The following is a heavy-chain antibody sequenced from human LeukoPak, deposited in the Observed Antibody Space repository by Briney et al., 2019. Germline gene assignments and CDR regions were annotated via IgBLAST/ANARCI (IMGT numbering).Heavy chain of an antibody. CDR2: IYYSGST. CDR3: ARPRLSYSSSWAFDY. CDR1: GGSISSSSYY. D-gene: IGHD6-13*01. J-gene: IGHJ4*02. V-gene: IGHV4-39*01. Sequence: SETLSLTCRVSGGSISSSSYYWGWIRQPPGKGLEWIGSIYYSGSTYYNPSLKSRVTISVDTSNNQFSLKLSSVTAADTAVYYCARPRLSYSSSWAFDYWGQGTLVTVSS.